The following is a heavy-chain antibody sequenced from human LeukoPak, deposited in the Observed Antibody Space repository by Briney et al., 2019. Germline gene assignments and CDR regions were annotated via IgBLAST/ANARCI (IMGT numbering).Heavy chain of an antibody. D-gene: IGHD2-2*01. CDR3: AKDRESYYCSSTNCYLDY. CDR1: GFTFSSYW. Sequence: GGSLRLSCAASGFTFSSYWMSWVRQAPGKGLEWVANIKQDGSEKYYVDSVKGRFTISRDNSKNTVYLQMNSLRAEDTALYYCAKDRESYYCSSTNCYLDYWGQGILVTVSS. CDR2: IKQDGSEK. J-gene: IGHJ4*02. V-gene: IGHV3-7*01.